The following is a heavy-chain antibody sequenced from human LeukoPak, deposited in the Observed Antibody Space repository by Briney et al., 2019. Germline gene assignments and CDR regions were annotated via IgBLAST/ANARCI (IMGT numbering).Heavy chain of an antibody. CDR1: GFTFSSYS. CDR3: ARDPTANIVARPTINY. J-gene: IGHJ4*02. CDR2: ISSSSSYI. D-gene: IGHD2-15*01. V-gene: IGHV3-21*01. Sequence: PGGSLRLSCAASGFTFSSYSMNWVRQAPGKGLEWVSSISSSSSYIYYADSVKGRFTISRDNAKNSLYLQMNSLRAEDTAVYYCARDPTANIVARPTINYRGQGTLVTVSS.